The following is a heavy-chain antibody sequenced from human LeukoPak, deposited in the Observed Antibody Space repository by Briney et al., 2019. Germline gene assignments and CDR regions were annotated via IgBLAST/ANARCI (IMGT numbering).Heavy chain of an antibody. CDR1: GGSISSGGYY. CDR2: INHSGST. J-gene: IGHJ6*02. CDR3: ARIVVVPAAPNYYYGMDV. D-gene: IGHD2-2*01. V-gene: IGHV4-39*07. Sequence: SETLSLTCTVSGGSISSGGYYWSWIRQPPGKGLEWIGEINHSGSTNYNPSLKSRVTISVDTSKNQFSLKLSSVTAADTAVYYCARIVVVPAAPNYYYGMDVWGQGTTVTVSS.